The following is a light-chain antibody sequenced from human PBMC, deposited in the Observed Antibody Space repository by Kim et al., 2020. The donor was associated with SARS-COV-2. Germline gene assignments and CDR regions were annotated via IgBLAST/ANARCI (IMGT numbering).Light chain of an antibody. CDR1: KLGDNY. Sequence: SYELTQPPSVSVSPGQTASISCSGDKLGDNYACWYQQKPGQSPVLVIYQDSQRPSGIPERFSGSNSGNTATLTISGTQAMDEADYYCQSWDSSTVVFGGGTQLTVL. J-gene: IGLJ2*01. CDR2: QDS. V-gene: IGLV3-1*01. CDR3: QSWDSSTVV.